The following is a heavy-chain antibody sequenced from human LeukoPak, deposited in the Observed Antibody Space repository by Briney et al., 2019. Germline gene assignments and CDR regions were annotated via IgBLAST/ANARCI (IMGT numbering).Heavy chain of an antibody. D-gene: IGHD1-14*01. V-gene: IGHV3-23*01. CDR1: GFTFSSYA. CDR3: AKSGGGYYYYAMDV. J-gene: IGHJ6*02. CDR2: ISGSGGGT. Sequence: GGSLRLSCAASGFTFSSYAMSWVRQAPGKGLEWVSGISGSGGGTYYADSVKGRFTISRDNSKNTLYLQMNSLRAEDTAVYYCAKSGGGYYYYAMDVWGQGTTVTVSS.